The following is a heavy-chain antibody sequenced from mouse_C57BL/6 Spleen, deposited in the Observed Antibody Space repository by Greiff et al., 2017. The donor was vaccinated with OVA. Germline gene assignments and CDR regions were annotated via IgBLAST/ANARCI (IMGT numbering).Heavy chain of an antibody. V-gene: IGHV1-82*01. CDR3: ARETGYDYDGFAY. J-gene: IGHJ3*01. D-gene: IGHD2-4*01. CDR2: IYPGDGDT. Sequence: QVQLQQSGPELVKPGASVKISCKASGYAFSSSWMNWVKQRPGKGLEWIGRIYPGDGDTNYNGKFKGKATLTADKSSSTAYMQLSSLTSEDSAVYFCARETGYDYDGFAYWGQGTLVTVSA. CDR1: GYAFSSSW.